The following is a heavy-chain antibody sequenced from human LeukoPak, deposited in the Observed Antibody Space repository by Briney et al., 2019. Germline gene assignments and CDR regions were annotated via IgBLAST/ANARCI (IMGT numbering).Heavy chain of an antibody. Sequence: SETLSLTCTVSGGSLSSYYWSWIRQPPGKGLEWIGYIYYSGNTNYNPSLKSRVTISVDTSKNQFSLSLTSVTAADTAVYYCARTITIRGLIFDYWGQGTLVTVSS. CDR2: IYYSGNT. V-gene: IGHV4-59*01. CDR1: GGSLSSYY. CDR3: ARTITIRGLIFDY. D-gene: IGHD3-10*01. J-gene: IGHJ4*02.